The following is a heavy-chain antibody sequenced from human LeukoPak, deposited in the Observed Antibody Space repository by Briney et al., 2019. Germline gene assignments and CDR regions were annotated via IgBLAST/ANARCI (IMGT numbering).Heavy chain of an antibody. CDR3: AKWRWRQSEYED. CDR2: IKHDGSGK. D-gene: IGHD5-24*01. CDR1: GFSFSDHW. Sequence: PGGSLRLSCEASGFSFSDHWIGWVRQAPGKGLECVANIKHDGSGKEYVDSVKGRFTISRDNAKNSVYLEMSSLRAEDTAVYYCAKWRWRQSEYEDWGQGTLVTVSS. V-gene: IGHV3-7*01. J-gene: IGHJ4*02.